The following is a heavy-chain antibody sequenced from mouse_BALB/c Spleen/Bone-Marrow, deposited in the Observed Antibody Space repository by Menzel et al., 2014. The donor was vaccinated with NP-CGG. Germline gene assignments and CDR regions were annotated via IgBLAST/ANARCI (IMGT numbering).Heavy chain of an antibody. CDR1: GFTFTDYY. V-gene: IGHV7-3*02. J-gene: IGHJ3*01. Sequence: VQLQQSGGGLVQPGGSLRLSCATSGFTFTDYYMSWVRQPPGKALEWLGFIRNKANGYTTEYSASVKGRFTISRDNSQSILYLQMNTLRAEDSATYYCARDGSWLVYWGEGTLVTVSA. CDR3: ARDGSWLVY. CDR2: IRNKANGYTT.